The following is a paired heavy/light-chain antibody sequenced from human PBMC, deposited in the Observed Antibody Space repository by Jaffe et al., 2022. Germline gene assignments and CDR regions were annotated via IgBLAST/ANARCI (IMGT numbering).Light chain of an antibody. CDR3: QHYDNLIS. CDR2: DAS. CDR1: QDIRKY. Sequence: DIQMTQSPSSLSGSVGDRVTITCQASQDIRKYLNWYQQKPGKAPKLLIYDASNLETGVPSRFSGSGSGTDFTFTISSLQPEDIATYYCQHYDNLISFGPGTRLDIK. J-gene: IGKJ5*01. V-gene: IGKV1-33*01.
Heavy chain of an antibody. J-gene: IGHJ4*02. CDR1: GYSFTSIW. CDR2: IYPADSDT. CDR3: VRPRTYCTDGTCYSQHIDC. V-gene: IGHV5-51*03. D-gene: IGHD2-15*01. Sequence: EVQLVQSGAEVKKPGESLKISCKVSGYSFTSIWIGWVRQMPGKGLEWMGIIYPADSDTRYSPSFQGQVTISADKSISTAYLQWSSLKASDTAMYYCVRPRTYCTDGTCYSQHIDCWGQGTLVTVSS.